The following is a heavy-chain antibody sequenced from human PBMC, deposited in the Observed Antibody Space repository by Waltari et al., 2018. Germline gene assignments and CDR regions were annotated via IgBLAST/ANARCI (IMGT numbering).Heavy chain of an antibody. CDR1: GGSISSYY. J-gene: IGHJ4*02. Sequence: QVQLQESGPGLVKPSETLSLTCTVSGGSISSYYWSWIRQPAGKGLEWIGRIYTSWSTNYNPSLKSRVTMSGDTSKNQVSLKLSSVTAADTAVYYCARLRSHDYVWGSYRYFDYWGQGTLVTVSS. V-gene: IGHV4-4*07. D-gene: IGHD3-16*02. CDR3: ARLRSHDYVWGSYRYFDY. CDR2: IYTSWST.